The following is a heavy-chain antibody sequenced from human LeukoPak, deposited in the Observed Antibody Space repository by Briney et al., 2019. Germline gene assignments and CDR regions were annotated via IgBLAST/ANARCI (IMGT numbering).Heavy chain of an antibody. CDR1: GITFSTYT. V-gene: IGHV3-21*01. D-gene: IGHD2-2*01. J-gene: IGHJ4*02. CDR2: ISSTGDYI. CDR3: ARDFDCSSTSCYVGSY. Sequence: GGSLRLSCAASGITFSTYTMNWVRQAPGKGLEWVSSISSTGDYIYYADSVKGRFTISRDNAKKSLYLQMNSLRAEDTAVYYCARDFDCSSTSCYVGSYWGQGTLVTVSS.